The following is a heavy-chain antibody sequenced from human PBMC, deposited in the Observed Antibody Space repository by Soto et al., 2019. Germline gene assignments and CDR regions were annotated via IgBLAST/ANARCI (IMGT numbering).Heavy chain of an antibody. V-gene: IGHV1-2*02. D-gene: IGHD6-6*01. CDR2: INPNTGGT. Sequence: ASVKASCKASGYTFTGYYMHWVRQAPGQGLEWMGWINPNTGGTNYAQQFQGRVTMTRDTSFSTAYMELSRLRSDDTAFYYCAREGRTEYSTSDWFDPWGQGTLVTVSS. CDR1: GYTFTGYY. CDR3: AREGRTEYSTSDWFDP. J-gene: IGHJ5*02.